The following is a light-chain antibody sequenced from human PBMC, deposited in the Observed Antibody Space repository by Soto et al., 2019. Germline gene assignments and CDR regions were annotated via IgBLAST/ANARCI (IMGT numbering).Light chain of an antibody. J-gene: IGKJ1*01. Sequence: EIVMTQSPATLSVSRGERATLSCRANQAISSNLAWYQQKPGQAPRLLIYGASTRATGIPDRFSGSGSGTEFTLTISSLQPDDFATYYCQHYNSYSEAFGQGTKVDIK. CDR1: QAISSN. CDR3: QHYNSYSEA. V-gene: IGKV3-15*01. CDR2: GAS.